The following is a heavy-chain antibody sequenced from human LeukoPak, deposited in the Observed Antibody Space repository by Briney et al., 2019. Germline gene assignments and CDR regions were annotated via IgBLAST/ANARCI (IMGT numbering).Heavy chain of an antibody. D-gene: IGHD3-22*01. CDR2: IRYDGSNK. CDR3: AKDQDYYDTSGYCDY. Sequence: GGSLRLSCTASGFTFISYVMHWVRQAPGKRLEWVAFIRYDGSNKYYADSVKGRFTISRYNSKNTLYLQMNSLRAEDTAVYYCAKDQDYYDTSGYCDYWGQGTLVTVSS. V-gene: IGHV3-30*02. CDR1: GFTFISYV. J-gene: IGHJ4*02.